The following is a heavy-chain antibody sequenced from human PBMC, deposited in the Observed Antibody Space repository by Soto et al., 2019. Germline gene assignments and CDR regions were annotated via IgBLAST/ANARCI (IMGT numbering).Heavy chain of an antibody. CDR1: GFTFDNYG. V-gene: IGHV3-33*01. CDR3: ERGDYGDSIAF. Sequence: QVHLVESGGGVVQPGKSLRLSCAASGFTFDNYGMLWVRQAPGKGLEWVALISYDDSYRYYTNSVRGRFTISRDNSKNRVCLHRNSLQGDDTAVYYCERGDYGDSIAFGGRGTLFTVSS. CDR2: ISYDDSYR. D-gene: IGHD4-17*01. J-gene: IGHJ4*02.